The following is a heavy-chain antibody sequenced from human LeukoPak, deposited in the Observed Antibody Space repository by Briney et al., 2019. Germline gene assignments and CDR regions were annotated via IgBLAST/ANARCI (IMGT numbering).Heavy chain of an antibody. J-gene: IGHJ4*02. CDR3: AKDHHKAVAGCFDY. Sequence: GGSLRLSCAVSGFTFSSGYMHWVRQPPGKGPVWVSRISSDGSNTIYADSVKGRFTISRDDARNTLYLQMNSLRAEDTAVYYCAKDHHKAVAGCFDYWGQGTLVTVSS. CDR1: GFTFSSGY. V-gene: IGHV3-74*01. D-gene: IGHD6-19*01. CDR2: ISSDGSNT.